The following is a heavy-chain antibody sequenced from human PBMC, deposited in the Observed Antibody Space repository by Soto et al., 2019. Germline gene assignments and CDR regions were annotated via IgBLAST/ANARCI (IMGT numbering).Heavy chain of an antibody. CDR1: VDSVSSNSAA. Sequence: SQTLSLTCAISVDSVSSNSAAWNWIRQSPSRGLEWLGRTYYRSKWYNDYAVSVKSRITINPDTSKNQFSLQLNSVTPEDTAVYYCARGEEYSSSGVLYYYYGMDVWGQGTTVTVSS. V-gene: IGHV6-1*01. CDR2: TYYRSKWYN. CDR3: ARGEEYSSSGVLYYYYGMDV. J-gene: IGHJ6*02. D-gene: IGHD6-6*01.